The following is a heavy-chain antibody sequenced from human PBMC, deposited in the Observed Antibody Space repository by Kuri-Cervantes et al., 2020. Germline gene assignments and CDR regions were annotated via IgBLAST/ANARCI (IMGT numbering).Heavy chain of an antibody. CDR2: INAGNGNT. J-gene: IGHJ6*03. CDR3: ARSGGSPKNYYYYMDV. V-gene: IGHV1-3*01. D-gene: IGHD2-15*01. Sequence: ASVKVSCKASGYTFTSYAMHWVRQAPGQRLEWMGWINAGNGNTKYSQKFQGRVTITRDTSASTAYMELSSLRSEDTAVYYCARSGGSPKNYYYYMDVWGKGTTVTVSS. CDR1: GYTFTSYA.